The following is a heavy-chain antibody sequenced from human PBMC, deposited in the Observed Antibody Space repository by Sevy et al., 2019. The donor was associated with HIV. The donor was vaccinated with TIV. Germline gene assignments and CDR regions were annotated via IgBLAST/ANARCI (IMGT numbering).Heavy chain of an antibody. Sequence: GGSLRLSCAASGFTFSSYGMHWVRQAPGKGLEWVAVIWYDGSNKYYADSVKGRFTISRDNSKNTLYLQMNSLRAEDTAVYYCARGLYYDFWSGYYKSRMYYYGMDVWGQGTTVTVSS. CDR2: IWYDGSNK. CDR1: GFTFSSYG. J-gene: IGHJ6*02. D-gene: IGHD3-3*01. CDR3: ARGLYYDFWSGYYKSRMYYYGMDV. V-gene: IGHV3-33*01.